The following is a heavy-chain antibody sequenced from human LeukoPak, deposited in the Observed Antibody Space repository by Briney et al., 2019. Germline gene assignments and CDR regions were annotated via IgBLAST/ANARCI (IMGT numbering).Heavy chain of an antibody. CDR2: IYSGGDT. CDR3: ARLDDSNSRRPENDASDV. Sequence: SGGSLRLSCAVPGSTVKRNYMSWARQAPGKGLEWVSVIYSGGDTYYADSVKGRFTISRDNSKNTVYLQMNNLRPEDTAVYYCARLDDSNSRRPENDASDVWGQGTTVTVSS. V-gene: IGHV3-66*02. J-gene: IGHJ3*01. CDR1: GSTVKRNY. D-gene: IGHD3-22*01.